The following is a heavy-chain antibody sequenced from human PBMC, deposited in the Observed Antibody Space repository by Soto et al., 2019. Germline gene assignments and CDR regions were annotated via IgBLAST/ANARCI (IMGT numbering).Heavy chain of an antibody. Sequence: GGSLRLSCAASGFTFSSYAMSWVRQAPGKGLEWVSAISGSGGSTYYADSVKGRFTISRDNSKNTLYLQMNSLRAEDTAVYYCAKLRVMATIFHDAFDIWGKGTMVTVS. V-gene: IGHV3-23*01. CDR1: GFTFSSYA. J-gene: IGHJ3*02. D-gene: IGHD2-21*01. CDR3: AKLRVMATIFHDAFDI. CDR2: ISGSGGST.